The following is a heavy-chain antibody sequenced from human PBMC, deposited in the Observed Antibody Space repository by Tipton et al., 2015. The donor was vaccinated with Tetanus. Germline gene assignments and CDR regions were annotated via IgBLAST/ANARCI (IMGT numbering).Heavy chain of an antibody. CDR1: GGSFSGYY. D-gene: IGHD2-2*02. J-gene: IGHJ4*02. V-gene: IGHV4-34*01. CDR3: ARDTRGRLCSSTSCYTGTFDY. Sequence: TLSLTCAVYGGSFSGYYWSWIRQPPGKGLEWIGEINHSGSTNYNPSLKSRVTISVDTSKNQFSLKLSSVTAADTAVYYCARDTRGRLCSSTSCYTGTFDYWGQGTLVTVSS. CDR2: INHSGST.